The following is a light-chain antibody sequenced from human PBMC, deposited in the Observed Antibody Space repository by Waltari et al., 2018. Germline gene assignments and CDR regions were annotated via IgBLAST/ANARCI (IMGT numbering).Light chain of an antibody. J-gene: IGLJ1*01. Sequence: QAGLTQPPSVSKGLGQTATLSCTGNTNNVGNPRAAWLQPHPGHPPKGLSYRNNYRPSGISERFSASRSGNTASLTISGLQPEDEADYYCSAWDSDLTAYVFGTGTKVTVL. CDR3: SAWDSDLTAYV. CDR1: TNNVGNPR. V-gene: IGLV10-54*04. CDR2: RNN.